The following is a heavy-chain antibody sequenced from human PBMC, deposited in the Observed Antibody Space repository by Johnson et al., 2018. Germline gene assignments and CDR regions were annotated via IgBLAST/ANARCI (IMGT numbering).Heavy chain of an antibody. CDR2: ISYDGSNK. D-gene: IGHD2-15*01. V-gene: IGHV3-30*18. J-gene: IGHJ6*03. CDR1: GFMFSNYG. Sequence: QVQLVQSGGGVVQPGGSLRLSCAVSGFMFSNYGIHWVRQAPGKGLVWVAVISYDGSNKVYAESLEDRFTISRDNSKNTVYRQMNSLRTEDTAVYYVAKDRKDCSETRCYYYYMGVWGKGTTVTVSS. CDR3: AKDRKDCSETRCYYYYMGV.